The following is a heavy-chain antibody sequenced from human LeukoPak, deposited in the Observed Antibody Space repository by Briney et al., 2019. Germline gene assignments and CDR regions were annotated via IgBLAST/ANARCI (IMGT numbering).Heavy chain of an antibody. J-gene: IGHJ5*02. V-gene: IGHV3-33*01. Sequence: GGSLRLSCAASGFSVSNHGMDWVRQALGKRLEWVAVIWDDGNNKRYANSVNGRFTISRDNSENTLYLQMNGLTAEDTAMYYCARDSYQDYYGRFDPWGQGTLVIVSS. D-gene: IGHD3-10*01. CDR3: ARDSYQDYYGRFDP. CDR1: GFSVSNHG. CDR2: IWDDGNNK.